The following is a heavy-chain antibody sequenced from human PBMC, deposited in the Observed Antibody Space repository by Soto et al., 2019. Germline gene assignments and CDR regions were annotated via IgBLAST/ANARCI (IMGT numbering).Heavy chain of an antibody. V-gene: IGHV1-58*02. CDR2: IVVGSGNT. D-gene: IGHD3-22*01. CDR3: AAVEDYYDSSGYYIIDP. CDR1: VFTFSHSA. Sequence: SETVSRKASVFTFSHSAMQRVRQARGQSREWIGWIVVGSGNTNYAQKFQERVTIAGDMSTRTAYMELSSLRSEDTAVYYCAAVEDYYDSSGYYIIDPWGQGTLVTVSS. J-gene: IGHJ5*02.